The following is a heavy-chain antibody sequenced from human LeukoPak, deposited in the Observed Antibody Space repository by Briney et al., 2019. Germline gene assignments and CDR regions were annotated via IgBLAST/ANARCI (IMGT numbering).Heavy chain of an antibody. D-gene: IGHD2-2*01. CDR2: INQDGTEK. CDR1: GFTFSRYW. V-gene: IGHV3-7*01. J-gene: IGHJ4*02. CDR3: ARDRGRIVVPAASDY. Sequence: GGSLRLSCAASGFTFSRYWMSWVRQAPGKGLEWVATINQDGTEKYSMDSVKGRFTISRDNAKNSLYLQMNSLRAEDTAVYYCARDRGRIVVPAASDYWGQGTLVTVSS.